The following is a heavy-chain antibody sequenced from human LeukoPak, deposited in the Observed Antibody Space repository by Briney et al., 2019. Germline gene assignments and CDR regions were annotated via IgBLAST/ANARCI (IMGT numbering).Heavy chain of an antibody. CDR1: AASISSYY. D-gene: IGHD3/OR15-3a*01. J-gene: IGHJ4*02. CDR3: ARGRPDFRTNFYTFFVDS. Sequence: PSETLSLTCTVSAASISSYYWTWIRQPPGKGLEWIGHIYYSGSTNYNPSLKSRVAISLDTSKNQFSLKLSSVTAADTAIYYCARGRPDFRTNFYTFFVDSWGRGTLVTVSS. V-gene: IGHV4-59*01. CDR2: IYYSGST.